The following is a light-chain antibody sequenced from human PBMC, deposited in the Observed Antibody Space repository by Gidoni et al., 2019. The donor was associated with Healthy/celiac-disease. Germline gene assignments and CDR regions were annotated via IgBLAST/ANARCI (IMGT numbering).Light chain of an antibody. CDR3: HQSRCT. CDR1: QSISSG. CDR2: GAS. J-gene: IGKJ4*01. Sequence: EIVMTQSPATLSVSPGERATLSCRASQSISSGLAWYQQKPGQAPRLRIYGASTRASGVPARFSCSGSGTDFTLTINSLQSEDFAVYYCHQSRCTFGGGTKVDIK. V-gene: IGKV3-15*01.